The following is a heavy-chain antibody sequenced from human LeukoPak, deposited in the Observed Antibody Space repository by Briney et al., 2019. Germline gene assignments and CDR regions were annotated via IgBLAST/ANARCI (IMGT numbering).Heavy chain of an antibody. Sequence: GGSLRLSCAASGFRFSSYVMNWVRQAPGRGLEWVSYIGNTGRTIYYVDSVKGRFTVSRDNAKNSLYLQMNSLRAEDTAIYYCVRGDRYFFDYWGQGTLVTVSS. CDR2: IGNTGRTI. V-gene: IGHV3-48*03. CDR3: VRGDRYFFDY. D-gene: IGHD1-14*01. CDR1: GFRFSSYV. J-gene: IGHJ4*02.